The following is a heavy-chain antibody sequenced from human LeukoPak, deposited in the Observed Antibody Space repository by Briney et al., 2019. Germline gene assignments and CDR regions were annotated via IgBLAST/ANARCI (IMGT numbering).Heavy chain of an antibody. CDR1: GGSISTNNW. V-gene: IGHV4-4*02. Sequence: TSETLSLTCDVSGGSISTNNWWSWWTWVRQPPGKGPEWIGEVYHSGCSNYNPSLKSRVTISVDTSKNQFSLKLSSVTAADTAVYYCARLPTVTFFDYWGQGTLVTVSS. J-gene: IGHJ4*02. D-gene: IGHD4-17*01. CDR2: VYHSGCS. CDR3: ARLPTVTFFDY.